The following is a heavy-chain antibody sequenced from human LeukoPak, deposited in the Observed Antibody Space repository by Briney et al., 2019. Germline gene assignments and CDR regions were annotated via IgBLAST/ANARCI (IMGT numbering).Heavy chain of an antibody. J-gene: IGHJ4*02. Sequence: SETLSLTCGVSGGSITTTNYWSWVRQSPGRGLEWIGEISLSGYTGFNPSLRGRVTMSLDESKSHLSLTLTSVTAADTAIYYCSRESGPYSPFGHWGQGILVTVTT. CDR1: GGSITTTNY. CDR3: SRESGPYSPFGH. D-gene: IGHD1-26*01. CDR2: ISLSGYT. V-gene: IGHV4-4*02.